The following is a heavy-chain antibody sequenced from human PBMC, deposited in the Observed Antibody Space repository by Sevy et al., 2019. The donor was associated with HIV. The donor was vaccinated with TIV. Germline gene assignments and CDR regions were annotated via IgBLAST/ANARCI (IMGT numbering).Heavy chain of an antibody. CDR1: GGSISSSDSY. J-gene: IGHJ4*02. CDR2: IHYSGGT. Sequence: SETLSLTCSVSGGSISSSDSYWSWIRQPPGKGLEWIGYIHYSGGTYYHPFLKSRVAMSVDTSERQFSLSLSFMTAADTAVYYCANKRGYSHGPFDYWGQGALVTVSS. D-gene: IGHD2-2*03. CDR3: ANKRGYSHGPFDY. V-gene: IGHV4-30-4*01.